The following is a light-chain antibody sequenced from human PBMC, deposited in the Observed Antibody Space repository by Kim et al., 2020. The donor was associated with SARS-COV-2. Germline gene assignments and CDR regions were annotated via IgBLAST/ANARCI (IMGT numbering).Light chain of an antibody. CDR3: QSYDSSGPWV. V-gene: IGLV6-57*03. J-gene: IGLJ3*02. Sequence: KPVTISCTRSSGSIASNYVQWYQQRPGSAPTTVIYEDNQRPSGVPDRFSGSIDSSSNSASLTISGLKTEDEADYYCQSYDSSGPWVFGGGTKLTVL. CDR1: SGSIASNY. CDR2: EDN.